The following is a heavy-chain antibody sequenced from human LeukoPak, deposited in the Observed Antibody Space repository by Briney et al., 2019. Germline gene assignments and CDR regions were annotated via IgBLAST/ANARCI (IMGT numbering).Heavy chain of an antibody. CDR1: GFTFDDYA. J-gene: IGHJ4*02. V-gene: IGHV3-9*01. Sequence: GGSLRLSCAASGFTFDDYAMHWVRQAPGKGLEWVSGISWNSGSIGYADSVKGRFTIPRDNAKNPLYLQMNSLRAEDTALYYCAKDNGLRYFDWLFNYWGQGTLVTVSS. CDR2: ISWNSGSI. CDR3: AKDNGLRYFDWLFNY. D-gene: IGHD3-9*01.